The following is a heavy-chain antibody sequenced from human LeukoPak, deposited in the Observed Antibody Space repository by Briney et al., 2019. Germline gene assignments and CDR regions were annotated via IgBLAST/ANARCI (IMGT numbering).Heavy chain of an antibody. CDR1: EFSFSSHD. V-gene: IGHV3-30*02. J-gene: IGHJ4*02. D-gene: IGHD3-16*01. Sequence: GGSLRLSCATSEFSFSSHDMHWARQAPGKGLEWVAFVQKDGSYEKFADSVKGRFTIPRDNSKYTLFLEMNTLRVEDTAVYYCANIPNSFGPDYWGQGSLVTVSS. CDR3: ANIPNSFGPDY. CDR2: VQKDGSYE.